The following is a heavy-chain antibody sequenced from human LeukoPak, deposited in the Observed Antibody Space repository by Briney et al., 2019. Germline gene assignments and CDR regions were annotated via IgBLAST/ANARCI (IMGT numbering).Heavy chain of an antibody. CDR2: ISGSGSYI. Sequence: GGSLRLSCAASGFTFSSHFMNWVRQAPGKGLEWVSSISGSGSYIYYAESVKGRFTISRDNAKKSLYLQMNSLKAEGTAIYYCTRTNYPDWGQGTLVTVSS. V-gene: IGHV3-21*01. D-gene: IGHD4/OR15-4a*01. CDR1: GFTFSSHF. CDR3: TRTNYPD. J-gene: IGHJ4*02.